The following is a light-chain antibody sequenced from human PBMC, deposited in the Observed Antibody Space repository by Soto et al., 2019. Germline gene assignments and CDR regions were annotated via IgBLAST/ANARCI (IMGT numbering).Light chain of an antibody. CDR2: AAS. CDR1: HDIGNS. J-gene: IGKJ3*01. V-gene: IGKV1-27*01. CDR3: QKYNGAPPLFT. Sequence: DIPMTQSPSSLSASVGDRVTITCRAGHDIGNSLAWYQQKPGQVPNLVIFAASTLQSGVPSRFSGSGFGTDFTLTINSLQPEDVATYYCQKYNGAPPLFTFGPGTKVDIK.